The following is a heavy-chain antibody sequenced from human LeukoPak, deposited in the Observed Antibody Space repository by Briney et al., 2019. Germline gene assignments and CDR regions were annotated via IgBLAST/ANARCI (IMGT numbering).Heavy chain of an antibody. D-gene: IGHD1-26*01. CDR1: GGSISSQY. V-gene: IGHV4-59*08. CDR2: MYYSGST. J-gene: IGHJ4*02. Sequence: PSETLSLTCTVSGGSISSQYWSWIRQPPGEGLEWIGYMYYSGSTNYNPSLKSRVTISVDTSKNQFSLKLSSVTAADTAVYYCATGLGATDYWGRGTLVTVSS. CDR3: ATGLGATDY.